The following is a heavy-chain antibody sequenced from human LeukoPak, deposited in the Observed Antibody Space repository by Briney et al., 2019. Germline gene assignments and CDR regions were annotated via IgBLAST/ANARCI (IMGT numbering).Heavy chain of an antibody. CDR1: GFTFRSYS. D-gene: IGHD5-12*01. V-gene: IGHV3-21*01. CDR2: ISSSSSYI. Sequence: GGSLRLSCAASGFTFRSYSMNWVRPAAGKGLEGVSSISSSSSYIYYADSVKGRFTISRDNAKNSLYLQMNSLRAEDTAVYYCAKDGYSGYDCHFDYWGEGTLVTVSS. J-gene: IGHJ4*02. CDR3: AKDGYSGYDCHFDY.